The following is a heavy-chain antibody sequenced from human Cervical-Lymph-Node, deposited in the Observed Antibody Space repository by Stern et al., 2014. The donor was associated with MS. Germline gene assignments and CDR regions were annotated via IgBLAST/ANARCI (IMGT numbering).Heavy chain of an antibody. D-gene: IGHD3-3*01. CDR1: GFTFSRYG. Sequence: VQLVESGGGVVQPGRSLRLSCAASGFTFSRYGMHWVRQAPGQGLEWVAVIWYDGSNKYYADTVQGRFTISRDKSKNTLDLQMNSLRAEDTAVYYCARDQRITISEYEYXXXXMDVXGQGTTVTVXS. CDR2: IWYDGSNK. CDR3: ARDQRITISEYEYXXXXMDV. J-gene: IGHJ6*02. V-gene: IGHV3-33*01.